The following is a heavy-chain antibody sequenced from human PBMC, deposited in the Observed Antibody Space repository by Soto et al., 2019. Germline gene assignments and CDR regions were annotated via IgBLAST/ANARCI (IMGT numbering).Heavy chain of an antibody. CDR2: IYYSGST. D-gene: IGHD5-18*01. V-gene: IGHV4-31*03. J-gene: IGHJ4*02. Sequence: SETLSLTCTVSGGSISSGGYYWSWIRQHPGKGLEWIGYIYYSGSTYYNPSLRSRVTISVDTSKNQFSLKLSSVTAADTAVYYCARSVEKDTAGDYFDYWGQGTLVTVSS. CDR1: GGSISSGGYY. CDR3: ARSVEKDTAGDYFDY.